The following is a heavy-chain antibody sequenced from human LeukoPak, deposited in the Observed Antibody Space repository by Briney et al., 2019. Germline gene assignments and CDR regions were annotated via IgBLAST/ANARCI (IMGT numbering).Heavy chain of an antibody. Sequence: GGSLRLSCAASGFTFSDYFMSWIRHAPGKGLEWLSHISSSGTGYYTDTVKGRATISRDNAKNSPYLQMNSLRAEDTAVYYCARPGDCGGNCYYFPDYWGQGALVTVFS. CDR3: ARPGDCGGNCYYFPDY. D-gene: IGHD2-21*02. V-gene: IGHV3-11*04. CDR1: GFTFSDYF. CDR2: ISSSGTG. J-gene: IGHJ4*02.